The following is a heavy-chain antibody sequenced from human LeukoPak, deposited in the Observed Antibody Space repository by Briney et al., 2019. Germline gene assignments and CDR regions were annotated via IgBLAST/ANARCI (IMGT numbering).Heavy chain of an antibody. Sequence: ASVKVSCKASGYTFTHYYMHWVRQAPGQGLEWMAWINPNTGVTNCAQNFQGRVTMTRDTSISTAYMELSGLRSDDTAVYYCARALGGTNYGAYVDYWDQGTQIVVSS. J-gene: IGHJ4*02. CDR3: ARALGGTNYGAYVDY. D-gene: IGHD4-17*01. V-gene: IGHV1-2*02. CDR2: INPNTGVT. CDR1: GYTFTHYY.